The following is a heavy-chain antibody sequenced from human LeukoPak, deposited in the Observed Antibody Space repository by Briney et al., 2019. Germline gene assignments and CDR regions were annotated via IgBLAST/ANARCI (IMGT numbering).Heavy chain of an antibody. CDR1: GFTVSSNY. V-gene: IGHV3-53*01. D-gene: IGHD1-1*01. Sequence: GGSLRLSCAASGFTVSSNYMSWVRQAPGKGLEWVSVIYNGGSTYYADSVKGRFTLSRDNSKNTLYLQMNSLRVEDTAVYYCARVTSPYYFDFWGQGTLATVSS. CDR2: IYNGGST. J-gene: IGHJ4*02. CDR3: ARVTSPYYFDF.